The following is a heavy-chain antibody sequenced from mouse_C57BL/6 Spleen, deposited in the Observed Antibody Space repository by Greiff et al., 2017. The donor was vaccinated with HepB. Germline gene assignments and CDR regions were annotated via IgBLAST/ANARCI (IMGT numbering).Heavy chain of an antibody. V-gene: IGHV3-4*01. CDR2: LSSSGST. J-gene: IGHJ2*01. CDR1: GYSFTNGNHW. Sequence: EVQLVEPGPALVKPSQTVSLTCTVTGYSFTNGNHWWYWIRQVSGNKLEWIGYLSSSGSTDSNPSLKSPISITRDTSKNQSFLQLTTVTTEDIATYYCARGAALRRGFDYWGQGTTLTVSS. CDR3: ARGAALRRGFDY. D-gene: IGHD2-4*01.